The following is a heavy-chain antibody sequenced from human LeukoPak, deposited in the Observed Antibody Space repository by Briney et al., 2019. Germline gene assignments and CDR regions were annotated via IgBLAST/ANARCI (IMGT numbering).Heavy chain of an antibody. CDR1: GFTVSSSY. V-gene: IGHV3-66*01. CDR2: IYSGGTT. D-gene: IGHD6-13*01. J-gene: IGHJ4*02. Sequence: GGSLRLSCAASGFTVSSSYMTWVRQAPGKGLEWVSVIYSGGTTYYADSVKGRFTISRDNSKNTLYLQMNSLRDEDTAVYYCARGVAAAGTTLDYWGQGTLVTVSS. CDR3: ARGVAAAGTTLDY.